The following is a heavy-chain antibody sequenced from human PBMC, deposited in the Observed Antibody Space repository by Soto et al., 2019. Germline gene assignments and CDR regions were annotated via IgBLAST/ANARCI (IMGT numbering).Heavy chain of an antibody. J-gene: IGHJ6*02. CDR3: AREMATTQAGYYYGMDV. CDR1: GYTFTSYD. D-gene: IGHD5-12*01. CDR2: MNPNSGNT. Sequence: QVQLVQSGAEVKKPGASVKVSCKASGYTFTSYDINWVRQATGQGLEWMGWMNPNSGNTGYAQKFQGRVTMTRNTSISTAYMELSSLGSEDTAVYYCAREMATTQAGYYYGMDVWGQGTTVTVSS. V-gene: IGHV1-8*01.